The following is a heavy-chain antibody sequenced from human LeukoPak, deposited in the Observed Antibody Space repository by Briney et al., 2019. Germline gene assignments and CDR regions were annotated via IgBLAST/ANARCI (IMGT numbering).Heavy chain of an antibody. V-gene: IGHV3-66*03. CDR3: ARERIAVAGSYYFDY. J-gene: IGHJ4*02. CDR2: VYDSGST. CDR1: GFTVSSNY. Sequence: PGESLRLSCAASGFTVSSNYMSWVRQAPGQGLEWVSIVYDSGSTYYADSVKGRFTISRDSSKNTLYLQMNSLRAEDTAVYYCARERIAVAGSYYFDYWGQGTLVTVSS. D-gene: IGHD6-19*01.